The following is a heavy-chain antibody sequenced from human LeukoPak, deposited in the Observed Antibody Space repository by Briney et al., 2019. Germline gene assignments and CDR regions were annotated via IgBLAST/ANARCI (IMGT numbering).Heavy chain of an antibody. V-gene: IGHV1-24*01. J-gene: IGHJ3*02. CDR1: GYTLTELS. Sequence: ASVKVSCKVSGYTLTELSMHWVRQAPGKGLEWMGGFDPEDGETIYAQKFQGRVTMTEDTSTDTAYMELSSLRSEDTAVYYCVTVKIYDYYDRPGAFDIWGQGTMVTVSS. CDR3: VTVKIYDYYDRPGAFDI. D-gene: IGHD3-22*01. CDR2: FDPEDGET.